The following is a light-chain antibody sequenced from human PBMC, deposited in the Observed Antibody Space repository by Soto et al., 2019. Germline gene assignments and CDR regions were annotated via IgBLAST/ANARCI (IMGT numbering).Light chain of an antibody. Sequence: DIVMTQSPDSLAVSLGERATINCKSSQSVLYSSNNKNYLAWYQQKPGQPPKLLIYWASTRESGVPDRFSGSGSGTDFSLTIGSLQAEDGAVYYCQQYYSTPQTFGRGTKVEIK. V-gene: IGKV4-1*01. CDR2: WAS. CDR1: QSVLYSSNNKNY. CDR3: QQYYSTPQT. J-gene: IGKJ1*01.